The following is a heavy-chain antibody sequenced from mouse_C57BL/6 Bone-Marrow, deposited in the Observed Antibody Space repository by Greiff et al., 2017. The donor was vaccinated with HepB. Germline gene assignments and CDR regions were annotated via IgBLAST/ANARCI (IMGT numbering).Heavy chain of an antibody. CDR3: AKKHYGSTYAMDY. CDR1: GFSFTSYG. Sequence: QVQLKESGPGLVQPSQSLSITCTVSGFSFTSYGVHWVRQSPGKGLEWLGVIWRGGSTDYNAAFMSRLSITKDNSKSQVFFKMNSLHADDTAIYYCAKKHYGSTYAMDYWGQGTSVTVSS. V-gene: IGHV2-5*01. D-gene: IGHD1-1*01. J-gene: IGHJ4*01. CDR2: IWRGGST.